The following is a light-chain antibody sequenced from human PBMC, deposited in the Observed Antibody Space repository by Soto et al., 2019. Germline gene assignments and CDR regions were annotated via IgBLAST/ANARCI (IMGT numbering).Light chain of an antibody. J-gene: IGLJ1*01. CDR3: CSYAGRYTYV. V-gene: IGLV2-11*01. Sequence: QSALTQPRSVSGSPGQSVAISCTGTSSDVGGYNYVSWYQQHPGKAPKVMIFDVNKRPSGVPDRFSGSKSGNTASLTISGLQAEDEADYYCCSYAGRYTYVFGSGTKPTVL. CDR2: DVN. CDR1: SSDVGGYNY.